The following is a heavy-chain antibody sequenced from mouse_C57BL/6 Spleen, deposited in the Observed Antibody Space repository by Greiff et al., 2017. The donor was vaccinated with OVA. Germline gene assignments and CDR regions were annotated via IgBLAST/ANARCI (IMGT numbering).Heavy chain of an antibody. CDR3: ARSYSNWDWYFDV. D-gene: IGHD2-5*01. J-gene: IGHJ1*03. Sequence: EVMLVESGGGLVKPGGSLKLSCAASGFTFSDYGMHWVRQAPEKGLEWVAYISSGSSTIYYADTVKGRFTISRDNAKNTLFLQMTSLRSEDTAMYYCARSYSNWDWYFDVWGTGTTVTVSS. CDR2: ISSGSSTI. CDR1: GFTFSDYG. V-gene: IGHV5-17*01.